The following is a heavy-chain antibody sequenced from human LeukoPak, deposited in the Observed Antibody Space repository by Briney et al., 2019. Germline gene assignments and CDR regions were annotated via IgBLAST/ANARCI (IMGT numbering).Heavy chain of an antibody. J-gene: IGHJ4*02. D-gene: IGHD3-10*01. CDR1: GGTFSSYA. CDR3: AREYGSVSLGY. V-gene: IGHV1-69*13. Sequence: ASVKVSCKAPGGTFSSYAISWVRPAPGQGLEWMGGIISIFGTANYAQKFQGRVTITADESTSTAYKEQSSLRSEDTAEYYCAREYGSVSLGYWGQGTLVTVPS. CDR2: IISIFGTA.